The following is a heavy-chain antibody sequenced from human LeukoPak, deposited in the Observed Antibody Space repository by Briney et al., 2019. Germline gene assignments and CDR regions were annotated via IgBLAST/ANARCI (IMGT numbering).Heavy chain of an antibody. D-gene: IGHD5-18*01. CDR1: GGTFSSYA. Sequence: GASVKVSCKASGGTFSSYAISWVRQAPGQGLEWMGGIIPIFGTANYAQKFQGRVTITADESTSTAYMELSSLRSEDTAVYYCARGGRYSGDVDSYGYAFDYWGQGTLVTVSS. CDR2: IIPIFGTA. J-gene: IGHJ4*02. V-gene: IGHV1-69*13. CDR3: ARGGRYSGDVDSYGYAFDY.